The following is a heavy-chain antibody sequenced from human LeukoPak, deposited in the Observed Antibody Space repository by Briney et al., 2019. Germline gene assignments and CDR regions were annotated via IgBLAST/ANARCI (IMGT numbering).Heavy chain of an antibody. CDR2: IYYSGST. V-gene: IGHV4-59*01. J-gene: IGHJ4*02. Sequence: SETLSLTCTVSGGSISSYYWSWIRQPPGKGLEWIGYIYYSGSTNYNSSLKSRVTISVDTSKNQFSLKLSSVTAADTAVYYCARGRYYDSSGPFDYWGQGTLVTVSS. CDR3: ARGRYYDSSGPFDY. D-gene: IGHD3-22*01. CDR1: GGSISSYY.